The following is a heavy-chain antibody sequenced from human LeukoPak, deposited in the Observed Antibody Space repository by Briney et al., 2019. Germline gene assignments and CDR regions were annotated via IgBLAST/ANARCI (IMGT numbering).Heavy chain of an antibody. Sequence: ASVKVSCKASGGTFSSYAISWVRQAPGQGLEWMGGIIPIFGTANYAQRFQGRVTVTRDTSTSTVYMEPSSLRSEDTAVYYCARDLGDIGYSYGFDYWGQGTLVTVSS. CDR1: GGTFSSYA. D-gene: IGHD5-18*01. CDR3: ARDLGDIGYSYGFDY. CDR2: IIPIFGTA. V-gene: IGHV1-69*05. J-gene: IGHJ4*02.